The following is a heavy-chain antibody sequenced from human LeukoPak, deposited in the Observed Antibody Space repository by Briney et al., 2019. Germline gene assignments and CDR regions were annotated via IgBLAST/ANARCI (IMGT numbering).Heavy chain of an antibody. D-gene: IGHD3-16*01. CDR2: ISNDGSIK. CDR1: GFTFSRYG. Sequence: GGSLRLSCAVSGFTFSRYGMHWVRQAPGKGLEWVAVISNDGSIKYYADSVKGRFAVSRDNFRKTLYLQINSLRAENTAVYYFAKGQWGTVLGAFDILGQGSMVTVSS. CDR3: AKGQWGTVLGAFDI. J-gene: IGHJ3*02. V-gene: IGHV3-30*18.